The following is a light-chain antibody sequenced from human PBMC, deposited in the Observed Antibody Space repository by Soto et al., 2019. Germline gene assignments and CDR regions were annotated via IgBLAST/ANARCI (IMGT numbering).Light chain of an antibody. CDR1: QSVSNNY. CDR2: GAS. V-gene: IGKV3-20*01. CDR3: QQYGSSGT. J-gene: IGKJ1*01. Sequence: EIVLTQSPGTLSLSPGERATLSCMASQSVSNNYLAWYQKNPGQAPRLLIYGASNSATGIPDRFSGSGSGTDFTLTISRLEPEDFAVYYWQQYGSSGTFGQGTKVDIK.